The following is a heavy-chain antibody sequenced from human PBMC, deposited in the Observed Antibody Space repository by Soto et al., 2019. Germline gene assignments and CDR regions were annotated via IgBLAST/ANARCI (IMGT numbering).Heavy chain of an antibody. CDR3: ARSAITLFGVVSIPPHYCSEMDV. Sequence: QVQLVQSGAEVKKPGSSVKVSCKASGGTFNRYAISWVRQAPGQGLEWMGGIIPIFGIGNDAQRFQGRVTITADESMGTAYMELSSLRSEDTGVYYCARSAITLFGVVSIPPHYCSEMDVWGQGTTVTVSS. V-gene: IGHV1-69*01. D-gene: IGHD3-3*01. J-gene: IGHJ6*02. CDR1: GGTFNRYA. CDR2: IIPIFGIG.